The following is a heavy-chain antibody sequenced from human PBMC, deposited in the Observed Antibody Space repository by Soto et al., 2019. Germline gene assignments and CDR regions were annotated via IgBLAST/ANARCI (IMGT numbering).Heavy chain of an antibody. Sequence: PGGSLRLCCAASGFTLRTYTMNWVRQAPGKGLEWVSSISISSSDRYYADSVRGRFTISRDNAKNALYLQMNSLRADDTAVYFCVRGMNPLFGGQGTLVTVSS. V-gene: IGHV3-21*06. CDR2: ISISSSDR. J-gene: IGHJ4*01. CDR1: GFTLRTYT. CDR3: VRGMNPLF.